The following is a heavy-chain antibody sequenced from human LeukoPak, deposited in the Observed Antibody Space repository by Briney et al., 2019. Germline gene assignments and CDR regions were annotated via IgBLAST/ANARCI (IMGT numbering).Heavy chain of an antibody. CDR2: MNPNSGNT. J-gene: IGHJ6*02. D-gene: IGHD3-9*01. CDR1: GYTFTSYD. Sequence: ASVTVSCKASGYTFTSYDINWVRQAPGQGLEWMGWMNPNSGNTGYAQKFQGRVTMTRNTSISTAYMELSSLRSEDTAVYYCARGAIRYFDWLLLPTDYYGMDVWGQGTTVTVSS. CDR3: ARGAIRYFDWLLLPTDYYGMDV. V-gene: IGHV1-8*01.